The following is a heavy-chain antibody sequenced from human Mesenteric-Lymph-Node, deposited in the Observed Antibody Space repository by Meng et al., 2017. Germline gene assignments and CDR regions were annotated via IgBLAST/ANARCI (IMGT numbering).Heavy chain of an antibody. D-gene: IGHD3-22*01. CDR3: ANGEDSSGYYPIGVFEY. CDR1: GFTFSSYA. V-gene: IGHV3-23*01. J-gene: IGHJ4*02. Sequence: GESLKISCAASGFTFSSYAMSWVRQAPGKGLEWVSAISGSGGSTYYADSVKGRFTISRDNSKNTLYLQMNSLRAEDTAVYYCANGEDSSGYYPIGVFEYWGQGTLVTVSS. CDR2: ISGSGGST.